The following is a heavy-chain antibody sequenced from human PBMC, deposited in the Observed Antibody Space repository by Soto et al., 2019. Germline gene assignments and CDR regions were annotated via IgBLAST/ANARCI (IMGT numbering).Heavy chain of an antibody. CDR3: AREERGGDY. Sequence: QVQLQESGPGLVKPSQTLSLTCTVSGGSISSGGYYWSWIRQHPGKGLEWIGYIYYSGSTYYNPYLXXRXTXXVDTSKNPFSLKLSSVTAADTAVYYCAREERGGDYWGQGTLVTVSS. V-gene: IGHV4-31*03. D-gene: IGHD1-26*01. J-gene: IGHJ4*02. CDR2: IYYSGST. CDR1: GGSISSGGYY.